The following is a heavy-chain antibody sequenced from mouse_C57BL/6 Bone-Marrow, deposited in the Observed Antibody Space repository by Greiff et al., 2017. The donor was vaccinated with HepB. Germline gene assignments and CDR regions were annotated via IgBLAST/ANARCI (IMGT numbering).Heavy chain of an antibody. CDR3: ARSYGYFDV. CDR2: IYPGGGYT. J-gene: IGHJ1*03. V-gene: IGHV1-63*01. Sequence: QVHVKQSGAELVRPGTSVKMSCKASGYTFTNYWIGWAKQRPGHGLEWIGDIYPGGGYTNYNEKFKGKATLTADKSSSTAYMQFSSLTSEDSAIYYCARSYGYFDVWGTGTTVTVSS. CDR1: GYTFTNYW.